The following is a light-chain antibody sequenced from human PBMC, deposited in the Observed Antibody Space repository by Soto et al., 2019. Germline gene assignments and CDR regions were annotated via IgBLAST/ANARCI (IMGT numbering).Light chain of an antibody. CDR3: TSYATKSIVI. V-gene: IGLV2-14*01. CDR1: SSDVGGYNY. Sequence: QSALTQPASVSGSPGQSITIYCTGTSSDVGGYNYVSWYQQYPGKAPKLVIYEVTNRPSGVSNRFSGSKSGNTASLTISGLRAEDEADYHCTSYATKSIVIFGGGTKLTVL. J-gene: IGLJ2*01. CDR2: EVT.